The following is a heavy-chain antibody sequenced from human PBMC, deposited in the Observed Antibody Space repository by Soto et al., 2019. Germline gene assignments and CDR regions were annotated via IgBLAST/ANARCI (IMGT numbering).Heavy chain of an antibody. CDR1: GGYISSGGYY. V-gene: IGHV4-31*03. CDR2: IYNSGST. CDR3: ARDPAP. Sequence: QVQLQESGPGLVKPSQTLSLTCTVSGGYISSGGYYWSWIRQHPGKGLEWIGYIYNSGSTYYNPSLQSRVTLSADTSKNQFSLTLSSVTAAGPAVYYCARDPAPWGQGTLVTVSS. J-gene: IGHJ5*02.